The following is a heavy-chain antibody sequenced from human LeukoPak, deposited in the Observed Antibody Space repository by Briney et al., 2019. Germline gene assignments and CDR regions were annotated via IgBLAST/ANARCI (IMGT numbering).Heavy chain of an antibody. CDR3: AKDLGRTADY. D-gene: IGHD1-26*01. J-gene: IGHJ4*02. Sequence: GGSLRLSCAASGFTFSSYGMHWVRQAPGKGLEWVAVISYDGSNKYYADSVKGRFTISRDNSKNTLYLQMNSLRAEDTAVYYCAKDLGRTADYWGQGTLVTVSS. CDR2: ISYDGSNK. V-gene: IGHV3-30*18. CDR1: GFTFSSYG.